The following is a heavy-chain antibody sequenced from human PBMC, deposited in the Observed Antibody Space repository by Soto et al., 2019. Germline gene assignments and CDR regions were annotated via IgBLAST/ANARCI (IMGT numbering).Heavy chain of an antibody. Sequence: SETLSLTCTVSCGSVSGYYWSWIRQPPGKGLEWIGYIYYNGNTNYNPSLRSRVTISLDTSKNQFSLKLSSVAAADTAVYYCARNVDTARAYYFDYWGQGTLVTVSS. CDR3: ARNVDTARAYYFDY. J-gene: IGHJ4*02. V-gene: IGHV4-59*02. D-gene: IGHD5-18*01. CDR2: IYYNGNT. CDR1: CGSVSGYY.